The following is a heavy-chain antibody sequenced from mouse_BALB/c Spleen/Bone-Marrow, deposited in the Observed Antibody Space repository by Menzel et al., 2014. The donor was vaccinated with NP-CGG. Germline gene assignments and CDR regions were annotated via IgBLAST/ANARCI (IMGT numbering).Heavy chain of an antibody. V-gene: IGHV2-9*02. Sequence: QVQLKESGPGLVAPSQSLSIPCTVSGFSLTSYGVHWVRRPPGKGLEWLGIIWAGGNTNYNSALMSRLSISKDNSKSQVFLKMNSLQTDDTAMYYCARELGAWFAYWGQGTLVTVSA. CDR3: ARELGAWFAY. CDR2: IWAGGNT. D-gene: IGHD4-1*01. CDR1: GFSLTSYG. J-gene: IGHJ3*01.